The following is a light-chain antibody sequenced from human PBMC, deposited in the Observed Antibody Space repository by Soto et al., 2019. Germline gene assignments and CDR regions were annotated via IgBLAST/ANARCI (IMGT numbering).Light chain of an antibody. Sequence: DIQMTQSPSTLSASVGDRVSITCRASQSISRQLAWYQQKPGKAPNLLIYQASNLETWVPSMFSLIGSGIEFTLTISSLQPYDLATHCWLQYQGYCTFGEGTKVEVK. CDR2: QAS. CDR3: LQYQGYCT. V-gene: IGKV1-5*03. CDR1: QSISRQ. J-gene: IGKJ1*01.